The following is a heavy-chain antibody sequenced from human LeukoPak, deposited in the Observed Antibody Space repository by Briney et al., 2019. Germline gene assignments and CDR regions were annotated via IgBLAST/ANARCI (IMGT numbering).Heavy chain of an antibody. CDR1: GDSIGSFY. CDR3: ARHGWVGYYYGSGSYYNSKHFDY. D-gene: IGHD3-10*01. Sequence: SETLSLTCTVSGDSIGSFYWSWIRQPPGKGLEWIGYIYYSGSTNYNPSLKSRVTISVDTSKNQFSLKLSSVTAADTAVYYCARHGWVGYYYGSGSYYNSKHFDYWGQGTLVTVSS. V-gene: IGHV4-59*08. CDR2: IYYSGST. J-gene: IGHJ4*02.